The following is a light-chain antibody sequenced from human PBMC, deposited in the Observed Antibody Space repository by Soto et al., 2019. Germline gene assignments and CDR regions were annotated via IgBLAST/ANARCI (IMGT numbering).Light chain of an antibody. J-gene: IGKJ4*01. V-gene: IGKV3-20*01. CDR2: GAS. CDR1: QSVSTSQ. CDR3: QQYDNLPLT. Sequence: EVVMTQSPGALSLSPGERATRSCRASQSVSTSQLSWYQQKPGQSPRLLIFGASSRATGIPDRFRGSVSGTDFTLTSSRLEPEDFAVYYCQQYDNLPLTFGGGTKVDIK.